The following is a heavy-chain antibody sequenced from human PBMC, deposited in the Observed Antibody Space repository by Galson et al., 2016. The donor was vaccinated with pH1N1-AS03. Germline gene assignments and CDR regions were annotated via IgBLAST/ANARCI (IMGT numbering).Heavy chain of an antibody. D-gene: IGHD3-16*01. Sequence: SVKVSCKVSGNTLTELSIQWVRQAPGEGLDWMGGFDPDNTETVYAQKFQGRVTMTEDTSTVTAYMEWSSLRSGDTAKYYCVTTAYAFGLGSVDAFDVWGQGTKVTVSS. CDR1: GNTLTELS. CDR2: FDPDNTET. CDR3: VTTAYAFGLGSVDAFDV. J-gene: IGHJ3*01. V-gene: IGHV1-24*01.